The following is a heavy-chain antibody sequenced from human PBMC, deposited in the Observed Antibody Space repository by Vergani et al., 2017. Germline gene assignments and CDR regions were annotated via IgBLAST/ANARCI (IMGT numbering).Heavy chain of an antibody. CDR3: AKDGRENSDYGYFDY. CDR2: IGYDGRIK. D-gene: IGHD4-17*01. Sequence: QLVETGGGVVQPGGSLRLYCATSGFSFNTYGAHWVRQAPGKGLEWVAFIGYDGRIKYNVDSVKGRFTISRDTSKKTLSLQMRSLRADDTAVYYCAKDGRENSDYGYFDYWGQGTLVTVSS. CDR1: GFSFNTYG. J-gene: IGHJ4*02. V-gene: IGHV3-30*02.